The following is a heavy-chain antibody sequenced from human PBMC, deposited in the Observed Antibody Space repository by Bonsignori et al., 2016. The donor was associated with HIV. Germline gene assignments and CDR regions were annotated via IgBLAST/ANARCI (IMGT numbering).Heavy chain of an antibody. Sequence: WIRQPPGKGLEWVANIESEGSEKNYVDSVKGRFTISRDNIKNSLYLQMNSLRAEDTAVYYCVRDENYNDHNVYYDAFEIWGQGTMVTVSS. V-gene: IGHV3-7*03. CDR2: IESEGSEK. CDR3: VRDENYNDHNVYYDAFEI. J-gene: IGHJ3*02. D-gene: IGHD3-22*01.